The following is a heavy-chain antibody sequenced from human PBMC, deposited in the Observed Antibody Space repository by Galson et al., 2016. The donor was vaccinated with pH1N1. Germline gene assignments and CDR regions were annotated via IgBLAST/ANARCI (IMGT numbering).Heavy chain of an antibody. CDR2: ISNDALTT. CDR3: AKTVGSTLGH. V-gene: IGHV3-23*01. Sequence: SLRLSCAASGFTVSSNYMSWVRQAPGKGLEWISTISNDALTTYYADSVKGRFTISRDNSKKTAYLQMNTLSAEDTAVYLCAKTVGSTLGHWGQGTLVTVSS. J-gene: IGHJ4*02. CDR1: GFTVSSNY. D-gene: IGHD2-15*01.